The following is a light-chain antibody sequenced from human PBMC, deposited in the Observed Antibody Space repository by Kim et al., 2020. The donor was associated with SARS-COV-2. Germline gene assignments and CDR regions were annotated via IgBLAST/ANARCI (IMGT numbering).Light chain of an antibody. CDR3: QQTFITPRLT. J-gene: IGKJ4*01. CDR1: QTISNF. CDR2: AAS. Sequence: DIQMTQSPSSLSASVGDRVTINCRASQTISNFLNWYQQKPGKAPKLLIYAASSLQSGVPSRFSGSGSGTDFTLTISSLQPEDFATYYCQQTFITPRLTFGGGTKVEI. V-gene: IGKV1-39*01.